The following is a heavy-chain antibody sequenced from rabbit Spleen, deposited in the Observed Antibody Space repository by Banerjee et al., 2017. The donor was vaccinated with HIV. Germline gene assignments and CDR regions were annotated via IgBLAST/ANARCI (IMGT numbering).Heavy chain of an antibody. V-gene: IGHV1S45*01. Sequence: QEQLVESGGGLVKPEGSLKLSCTASGFSFSNKAVMCWVRQAPGKGLEWIACINAVTGKAVYASWAKGRLTISKTSSTTVTLQMTSLTAADTATYFCARRVVSYVAYDLWGPGTLVTVS. D-gene: IGHD6-1*01. CDR2: INAVTGKA. CDR3: ARRVVSYVAYDL. CDR1: GFSFSNKAV. J-gene: IGHJ4*01.